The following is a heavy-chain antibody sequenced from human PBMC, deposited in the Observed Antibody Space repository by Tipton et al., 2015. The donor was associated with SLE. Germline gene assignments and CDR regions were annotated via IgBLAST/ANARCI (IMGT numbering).Heavy chain of an antibody. CDR2: IYYTGST. J-gene: IGHJ4*02. Sequence: GSLRLSCTVSGGSFSSDTYLWGWIRQPPGKGLEWIGDIYYTGSTYYNPSLKSRVTISVDTSKNQFSLKLSSVTAADTAVYYCAGRGDLVVVTAYLDYWGQGTLVTVSS. CDR1: GGSFSSDTYL. D-gene: IGHD2-21*02. CDR3: AGRGDLVVVTAYLDY. V-gene: IGHV4-39*07.